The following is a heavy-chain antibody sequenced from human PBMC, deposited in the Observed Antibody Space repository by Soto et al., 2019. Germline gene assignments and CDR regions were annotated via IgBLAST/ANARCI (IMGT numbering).Heavy chain of an antibody. CDR2: IYTGGST. V-gene: IGHV4-4*07. D-gene: IGHD3-22*01. Sequence: QVQLQESGPGLVKPSETLSLTCTVSGDSISSYYWSWIRQPAGMGLEWIGRIYTGGSTNYNPSLKSRVTMSVDTSKNQFSLRLSSVTAADTAVYYCARDSSGYYYLFDYWGQETLVTVSS. J-gene: IGHJ4*02. CDR1: GDSISSYY. CDR3: ARDSSGYYYLFDY.